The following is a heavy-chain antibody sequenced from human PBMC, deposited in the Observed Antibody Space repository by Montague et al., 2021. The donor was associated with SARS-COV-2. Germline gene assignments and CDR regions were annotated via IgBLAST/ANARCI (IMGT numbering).Heavy chain of an antibody. D-gene: IGHD2/OR15-2a*01. CDR3: ARVLGGYYGMDV. V-gene: IGHV3-30-3*01. CDR1: GFTFSRYA. J-gene: IGHJ6*02. Sequence: SLRLSCAASGFTFSRYAMHWVRQAPGKGLEWVAVISYDGSNKYYADSVKGRFTISRDNSKNTLYLQMNSLRAVDTAVYYCARVLGGYYGMDVWGQGTTVTVSS. CDR2: ISYDGSNK.